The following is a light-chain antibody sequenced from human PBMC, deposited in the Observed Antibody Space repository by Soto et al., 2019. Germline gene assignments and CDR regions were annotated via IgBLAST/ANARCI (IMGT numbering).Light chain of an antibody. CDR3: QQRRTLLS. J-gene: IGKJ4*01. Sequence: EIVLTQSPDTLSLSPGDRATLSCRASQSVDTFLSWYQQKPGQAPRLFIYDSSTRAAGIPDRFSGSGSGTDFTLTISSLEPEDFAVSYCQQRRTLLSFGGGTKVEIK. CDR1: QSVDTF. V-gene: IGKV3-11*01. CDR2: DSS.